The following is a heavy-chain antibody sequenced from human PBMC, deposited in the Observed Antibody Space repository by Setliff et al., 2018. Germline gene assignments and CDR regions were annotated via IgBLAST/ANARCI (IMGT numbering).Heavy chain of an antibody. CDR3: ARTFTGRYFDL. CDR2: IFYSGTT. CDR1: GASVRSHY. Sequence: PSETLSLTCTVSGASVRSHYWSWIRQPPGKGLEWIGFIFYSGTTYYNPSLESRVTMSVDTSKNQFSLNLSSVSAADTAVYYCARTFTGRYFDLWGRGTLVTVSS. J-gene: IGHJ2*01. V-gene: IGHV4-59*08.